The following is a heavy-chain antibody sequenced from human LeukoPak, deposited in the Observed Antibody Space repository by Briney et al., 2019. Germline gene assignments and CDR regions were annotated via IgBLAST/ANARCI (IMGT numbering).Heavy chain of an antibody. J-gene: IGHJ4*02. CDR1: GFTFDDYA. CDR3: AKDISHSSGYYFFDY. D-gene: IGHD3-22*01. V-gene: IGHV3-9*01. CDR2: ISWNSGSI. Sequence: GGSLRLSCAASGFTFDDYAMHWVRQAPGKGLEWVSGISWNSGSIGYADSVKGRFTISRDNAKNSLYLQMNSLRAEDTALYYCAKDISHSSGYYFFDYWGQGTLVTVSS.